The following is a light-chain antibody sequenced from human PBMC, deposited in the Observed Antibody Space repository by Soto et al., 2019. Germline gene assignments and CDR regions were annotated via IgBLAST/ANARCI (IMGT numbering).Light chain of an antibody. J-gene: IGKJ2*01. Sequence: DIVMTQTPLSSPVTLGQPASISCRSSQSLVHSDGNTYLSWLQQRPGQPPRILIYKISNRFSGVKDRYSGSRARTDFTLKISSVEAEDVAVYYCMQATQFPYTFDQGTKLEIK. CDR2: KIS. CDR1: QSLVHSDGNTY. V-gene: IGKV2-24*01. CDR3: MQATQFPYT.